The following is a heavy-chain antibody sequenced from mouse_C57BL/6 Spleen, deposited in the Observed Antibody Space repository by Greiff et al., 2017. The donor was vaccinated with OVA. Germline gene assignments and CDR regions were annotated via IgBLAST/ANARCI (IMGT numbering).Heavy chain of an antibody. Sequence: QVQLQQPGAELVKPGASVKLSCKASGYTFTSYWMHWVKQRPGQGLEWIGMIHPNSGSTNYNEKFKSKATLTGDKSSSPAYMQLISLTSEDSAVYYCARVTTVVAKAMDYWGQGTSVTVSS. D-gene: IGHD1-1*01. CDR2: IHPNSGST. J-gene: IGHJ4*01. V-gene: IGHV1-64*01. CDR1: GYTFTSYW. CDR3: ARVTTVVAKAMDY.